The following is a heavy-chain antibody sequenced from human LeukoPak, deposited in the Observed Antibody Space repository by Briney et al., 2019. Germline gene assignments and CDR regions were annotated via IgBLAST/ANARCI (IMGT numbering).Heavy chain of an antibody. J-gene: IGHJ5*02. Sequence: SETLSLTCAVYGGSFSGYYWSWIRQPPGKGLEWIGEINHSGSTNYNPSLKSRVTMSVDTSKNQFSLKLSSVTAADTAVYYCARSVVPAAIVRSHWFDPWGQGTLVTVSS. CDR2: INHSGST. CDR3: ARSVVPAAIVRSHWFDP. D-gene: IGHD2-2*01. V-gene: IGHV4-34*01. CDR1: GGSFSGYY.